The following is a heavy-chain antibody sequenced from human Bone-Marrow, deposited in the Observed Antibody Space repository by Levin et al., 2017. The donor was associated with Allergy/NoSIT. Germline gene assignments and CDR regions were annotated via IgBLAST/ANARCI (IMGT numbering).Heavy chain of an antibody. CDR1: GFTFSNYA. J-gene: IGHJ4*02. CDR3: VRETGGRGWYSADH. V-gene: IGHV3-23*01. Sequence: LSLTCAASGFTFSNYAISWVRQAPGKGLEWVSAIRPSGDVTYYAASVKGRFTLSRDNSKNTLSLQMNSLRAEDTATYYCVRETGGRGWYSADHWGRGTLVVVSS. D-gene: IGHD6-19*01. CDR2: IRPSGDVT.